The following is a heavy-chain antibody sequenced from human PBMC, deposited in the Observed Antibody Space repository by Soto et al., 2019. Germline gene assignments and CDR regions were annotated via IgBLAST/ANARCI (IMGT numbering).Heavy chain of an antibody. J-gene: IGHJ3*01. CDR3: ARVNRNHDAFDL. V-gene: IGHV3-30*07. Sequence: DSVKGRFTISRDNSKTTLYLQINSLRAEDTAVYSCARVNRNHDAFDLWGQGTMVTVSS. D-gene: IGHD1-1*01.